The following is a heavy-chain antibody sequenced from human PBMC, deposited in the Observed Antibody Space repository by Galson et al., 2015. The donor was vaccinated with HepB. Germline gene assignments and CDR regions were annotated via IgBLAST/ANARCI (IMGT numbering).Heavy chain of an antibody. CDR1: GYTFTSYG. J-gene: IGHJ4*02. V-gene: IGHV1-18*04. Sequence: SVKVSCKASGYTFTSYGISWVRQAPGQGLEWMGWISAYNGNTNYAQKLQGRVTMTTDTSTSTAYMELRSLRSDDTAVYYCARNSKGVRDYGDFDYWGQGTLVTVSS. D-gene: IGHD4-17*01. CDR2: ISAYNGNT. CDR3: ARNSKGVRDYGDFDY.